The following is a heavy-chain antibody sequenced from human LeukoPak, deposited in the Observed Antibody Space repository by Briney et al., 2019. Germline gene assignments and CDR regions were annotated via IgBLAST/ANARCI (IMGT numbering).Heavy chain of an antibody. V-gene: IGHV3-30*19. D-gene: IGHD2-21*02. CDR2: ISYDGSNK. J-gene: IGHJ4*02. CDR1: GFTFSSYG. Sequence: GGSLRLSCAASGFTFSSYGMHWVRQAPGKGLEWVAVISYDGSNKYYADSVKGRFTISRDNSKNTLYLQINSLRAEDTAVYYCARDLGGDYDYWGQGTLVTVSS. CDR3: ARDLGGDYDY.